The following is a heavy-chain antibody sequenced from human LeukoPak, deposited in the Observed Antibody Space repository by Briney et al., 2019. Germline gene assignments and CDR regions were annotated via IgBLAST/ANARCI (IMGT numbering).Heavy chain of an antibody. CDR2: INHSGST. Sequence: PSQTLSLTCAVSGGSISSGAYSWSRIRQPPGKGLEWIGEINHSGSTYYNPSLKSRITISVDTSKNQFSLKLSSVTAADTAVYYCWAMVRGGNWFDPWGQGTLVTVSS. CDR1: GGSISSGAYS. CDR3: WAMVRGGNWFDP. J-gene: IGHJ5*02. D-gene: IGHD3-10*01. V-gene: IGHV4-30-2*01.